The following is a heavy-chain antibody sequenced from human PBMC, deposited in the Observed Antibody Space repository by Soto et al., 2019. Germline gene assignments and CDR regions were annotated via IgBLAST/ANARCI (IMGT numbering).Heavy chain of an antibody. Sequence: QVQLQESGPGLVKPSETLSLTCTVSGGSIRDYFWTWIRQPPGKGLEWIGYIYYSGRSNYTPSLKSRLSISVDKYKHHFSLQLRSVTAADSAVYYCARVGGDDFGDSGGFDYWGQGTLVTVSS. CDR1: GGSIRDYF. CDR2: IYYSGRS. V-gene: IGHV4-59*01. J-gene: IGHJ4*02. CDR3: ARVGGDDFGDSGGFDY. D-gene: IGHD4-17*01.